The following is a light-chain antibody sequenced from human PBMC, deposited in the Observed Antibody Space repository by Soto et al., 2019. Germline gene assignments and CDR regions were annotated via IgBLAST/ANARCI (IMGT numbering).Light chain of an antibody. CDR2: GAS. Sequence: IVMTQSPATLSVSPGERATLSCRASQSVSSSYLAWYQQKPGQAPRLLTYGASSRATGIPDRFSGSGSGTDFTLTISRLEPEDFAVYYCQQYGSSPLTFGRRTKVDIK. J-gene: IGKJ4*01. CDR1: QSVSSSY. V-gene: IGKV3-20*01. CDR3: QQYGSSPLT.